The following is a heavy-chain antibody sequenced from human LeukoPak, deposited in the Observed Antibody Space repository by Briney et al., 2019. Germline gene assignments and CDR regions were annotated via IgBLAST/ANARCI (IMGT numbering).Heavy chain of an antibody. V-gene: IGHV4-34*01. J-gene: IGHJ6*02. CDR1: GGSFSGYY. Sequence: SETLSLTCAVYGGSFSGYYWSWIRQPPGKGLEWIGEINHSGSTNYNPSLKSRVTISVDTSKNQCSLKLSSVTAADTAVYYCAREAYSGYDLGHYYYYGMDVWGQGTTVTVSS. CDR3: AREAYSGYDLGHYYYYGMDV. D-gene: IGHD5-12*01. CDR2: INHSGST.